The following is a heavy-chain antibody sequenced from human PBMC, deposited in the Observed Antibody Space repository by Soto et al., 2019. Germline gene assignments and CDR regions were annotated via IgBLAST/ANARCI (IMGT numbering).Heavy chain of an antibody. CDR3: ARVGGAPLGAFDI. V-gene: IGHV4-61*08. CDR2: MFYSGST. CDR1: GGSISSGDYY. D-gene: IGHD1-26*01. Sequence: SETLSLTCTVSGGSISSGDYYRSWIRQPPGKGLEWIGYMFYSGSTKYNPSLTSRVTVSVDTSKNQFSLKLSSVTAADTAVYYCARVGGAPLGAFDIWGQGTMVTVSS. J-gene: IGHJ3*02.